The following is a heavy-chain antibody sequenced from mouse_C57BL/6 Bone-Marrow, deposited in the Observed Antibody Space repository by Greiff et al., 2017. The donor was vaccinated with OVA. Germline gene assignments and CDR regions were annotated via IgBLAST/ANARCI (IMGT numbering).Heavy chain of an antibody. CDR2: INPNNGGT. J-gene: IGHJ2*01. V-gene: IGHV1-26*01. CDR1: GYTFTDYY. CDR3: ARHALAYYGSSYGYFDY. D-gene: IGHD1-1*01. Sequence: VQLQQSGPELVKPGASVKISCKASGYTFTDYYMNWVKQSHGKSLEWIGDINPNNGGTSYNQKFKGKATLTVDKSSSTAYMELRSLTSEDSAVYYCARHALAYYGSSYGYFDYWGQGTTLTVSS.